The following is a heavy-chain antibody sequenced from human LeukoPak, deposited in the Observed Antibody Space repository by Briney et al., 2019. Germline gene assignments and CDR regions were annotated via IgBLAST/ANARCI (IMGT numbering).Heavy chain of an antibody. V-gene: IGHV4-30-2*01. J-gene: IGHJ3*02. CDR2: IYHSGST. CDR3: ASREAAIGAFDI. CDR1: GGSISSGGYS. Sequence: SETLSLTCAVSGGSISSGGYSWSWIRQPPGKGLEWIGYIYHSGSTYYNPSLKSRVTMSVDRSKNQFSLKLSSVTAADTAVYYCASREAAIGAFDIWGQGTMVTVSS. D-gene: IGHD2-2*01.